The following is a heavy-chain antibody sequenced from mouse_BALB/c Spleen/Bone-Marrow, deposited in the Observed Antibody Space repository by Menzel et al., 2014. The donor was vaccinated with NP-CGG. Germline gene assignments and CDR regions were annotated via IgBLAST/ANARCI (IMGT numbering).Heavy chain of an antibody. CDR2: IYPGDGDT. V-gene: IGHV1-80*01. Sequence: QVQLKESGAELVRPGSSVKISCKASGYAFSSYWMNWVKQRPGQGLEWIGQIYPGDGDTNYNGKFKGKATLTADKSSSTTYMQLKSLRSEDSAVYFCARKRDYKYDGAFDYWGQGTTLTVSS. CDR1: GYAFSSYW. D-gene: IGHD2-14*01. J-gene: IGHJ2*01. CDR3: ARKRDYKYDGAFDY.